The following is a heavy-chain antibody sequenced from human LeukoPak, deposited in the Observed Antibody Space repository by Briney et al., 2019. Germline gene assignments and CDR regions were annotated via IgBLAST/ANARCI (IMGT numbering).Heavy chain of an antibody. CDR3: ARRCTSTSCHGYYGMDV. V-gene: IGHV4-59*01. D-gene: IGHD2-2*01. Sequence: SETLSLTCTVSGGSISGYYWSWIRQSPGKGLEWIGYIYYSGSTNYNPSLKSRVIISVDTSKNQLSLKLSSVIAADTAVYFCARRCTSTSCHGYYGMDVWGQGTTVTVSS. J-gene: IGHJ6*02. CDR1: GGSISGYY. CDR2: IYYSGST.